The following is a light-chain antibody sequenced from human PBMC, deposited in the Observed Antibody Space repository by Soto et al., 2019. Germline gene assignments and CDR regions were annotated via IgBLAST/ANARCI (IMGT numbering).Light chain of an antibody. J-gene: IGKJ3*01. CDR3: QQTYSFPLA. V-gene: IGKV1-39*01. Sequence: DIQMTQSPSSLSASVGDRVTITCRASQSINTFLNWYQQKPGKAPKLLIYAASSLQSEVPSRFTGSGSGTDFTLTISSLQHEDFATYYCQQTYSFPLAFGHGTKADIK. CDR1: QSINTF. CDR2: AAS.